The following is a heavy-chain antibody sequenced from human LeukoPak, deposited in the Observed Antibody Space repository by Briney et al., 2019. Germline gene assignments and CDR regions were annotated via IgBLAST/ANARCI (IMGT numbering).Heavy chain of an antibody. CDR1: GYSFTSYW. V-gene: IGHV5-51*01. CDR2: IYPGDSDT. Sequence: GESLKISCKGSGYSFTSYWIGWVRQMPGKGLEWMGIIYPGDSDTRYSPSFQGQVTISADKSISTAYLQWSSLKASDTPMYYCARQQLWFGELLDPFDYWGQGTLVTVSS. J-gene: IGHJ4*02. D-gene: IGHD3-10*01. CDR3: ARQQLWFGELLDPFDY.